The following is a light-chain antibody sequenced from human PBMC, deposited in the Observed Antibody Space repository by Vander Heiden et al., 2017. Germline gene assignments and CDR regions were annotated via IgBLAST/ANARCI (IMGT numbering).Light chain of an antibody. V-gene: IGKV1-5*03. CDR1: QSISSW. CDR3: QQYNSYPYT. J-gene: IGKJ2*01. Sequence: QMTQSPSTLSASVGDRVTITCRASQSISSWLAWYQQKPGKAPKLLSYKASSLESGVPSRFSGSGSGTEFTLTISSLQPDDFATYYCQQYNSYPYTFGQGTKLEIK. CDR2: KAS.